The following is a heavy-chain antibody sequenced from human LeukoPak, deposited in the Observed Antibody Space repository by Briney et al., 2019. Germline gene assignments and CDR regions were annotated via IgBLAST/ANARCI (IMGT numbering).Heavy chain of an antibody. V-gene: IGHV3-48*01. CDR3: ARGYYGSGSYSDY. CDR1: GFTFSSYS. D-gene: IGHD3-10*01. J-gene: IGHJ4*02. CDR2: ISSSSSTI. Sequence: GGSLRLSCAASGFTFSSYSMNWVRQAPGKGLEWVSYISSSSSTIYYADSVKGRFTISRDNAKNSLYPQMNSLRAEDTAVYYCARGYYGSGSYSDYWGQGTLVTVSS.